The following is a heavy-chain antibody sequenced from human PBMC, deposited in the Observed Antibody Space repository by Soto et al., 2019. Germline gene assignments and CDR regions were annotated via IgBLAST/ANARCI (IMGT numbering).Heavy chain of an antibody. CDR2: IIPIFGTA. V-gene: IGHV1-69*06. CDR3: ASAIEYRSSPSTWFAP. Sequence: QVQLVQSGAEVKKPGSSVKVSCKASGGTFSSYAISWVRQAPGQGLEWMGGIIPIFGTANYAQKFQARVTIPADKSTRTAYRELSSLRSEDTAVYYCASAIEYRSSPSTWFAPCGQGTVVRVSS. CDR1: GGTFSSYA. J-gene: IGHJ5*01. D-gene: IGHD6-13*01.